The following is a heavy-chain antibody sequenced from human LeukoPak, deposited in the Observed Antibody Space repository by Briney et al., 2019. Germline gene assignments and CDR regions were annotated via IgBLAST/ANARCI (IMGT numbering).Heavy chain of an antibody. V-gene: IGHV3-11*01. CDR2: ISGDNGSI. CDR3: VRAYSRGYSDDFDY. D-gene: IGHD6-25*01. CDR1: GFTFSEYY. J-gene: IGHJ4*02. Sequence: GWTLRLSCAASGFTFSEYYMSGVGQARGKGREWLGYISGDNGSIYYADFVRGRFTISRDNPKNSLYLQVNSLRGEDPAVYSCVRAYSRGYSDDFDYWGQGTLVTVSS.